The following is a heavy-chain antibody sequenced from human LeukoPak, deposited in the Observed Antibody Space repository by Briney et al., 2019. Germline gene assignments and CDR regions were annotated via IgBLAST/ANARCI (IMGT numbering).Heavy chain of an antibody. Sequence: ASVKVSFKASGYTFTGYYMHWVRQAPGQGLEWMGWIKPNSGGTNYAQKFQGRVTMTRDTSISTAYMDLSRLRSDDTAVYYCARELYDTLTGYYNGLDYWGQGTLVTVSS. CDR2: IKPNSGGT. CDR3: ARELYDTLTGYYNGLDY. V-gene: IGHV1-2*02. D-gene: IGHD3-9*01. CDR1: GYTFTGYY. J-gene: IGHJ4*02.